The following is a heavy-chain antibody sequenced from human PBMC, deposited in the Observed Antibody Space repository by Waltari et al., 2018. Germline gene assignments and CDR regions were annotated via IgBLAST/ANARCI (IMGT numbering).Heavy chain of an antibody. J-gene: IGHJ4*02. V-gene: IGHV3-7*01. CDR2: IKQDGSEK. D-gene: IGHD3-16*01. CDR3: AILRGGNY. CDR1: GFTFSSYL. Sequence: EVQLVESGGGLVQPGGSLRLSCEGSGFTFSSYLMTWVRQAPGKGLEWLDNIKQDGSEKYYVDSVKGRFTISRDNAKNSLYLQMNSLRVEDTALYYCAILRGGNYWGQGTLVTVSS.